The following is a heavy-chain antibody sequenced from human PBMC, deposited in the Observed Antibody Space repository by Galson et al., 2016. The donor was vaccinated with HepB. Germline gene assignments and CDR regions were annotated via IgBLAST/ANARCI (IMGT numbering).Heavy chain of an antibody. V-gene: IGHV1-3*01. J-gene: IGHJ6*02. CDR1: GFTFTSYA. CDR3: AREDEDYYYGMDV. CDR2: INGGNGNT. Sequence: SVKVSCKASGFTFTSYAMHWVRQAPGQRLEWMGWINGGNGNTKYSQRFQGRVTITRDTSASTAYMELSSLRSEDTAVYYCAREDEDYYYGMDVWGQGPTVTVSS.